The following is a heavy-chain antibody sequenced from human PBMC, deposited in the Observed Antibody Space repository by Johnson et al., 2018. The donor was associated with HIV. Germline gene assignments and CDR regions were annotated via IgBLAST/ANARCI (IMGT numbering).Heavy chain of an antibody. D-gene: IGHD4-23*01. J-gene: IGHJ3*02. CDR2: INSAGSST. CDR3: AKARSLLDYGGFDAFDI. Sequence: VRLVESGGGLVQPGGSLRLSCAASGFTFSSYWMHWVHQAPGKGLLWVSRINSAGSSTGYADSVKGRFTISRDNSKNTLYLQMNSLRAEDTAMYYCAKARSLLDYGGFDAFDIWGQGTLVIVSS. V-gene: IGHV3-74*01. CDR1: GFTFSSYW.